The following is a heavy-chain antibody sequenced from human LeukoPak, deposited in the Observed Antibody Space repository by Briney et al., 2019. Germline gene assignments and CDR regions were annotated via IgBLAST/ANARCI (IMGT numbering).Heavy chain of an antibody. CDR3: ASSIRSGSSSWYVSDY. CDR1: GGTFSSYA. J-gene: IGHJ4*02. V-gene: IGHV1-69*06. Sequence: SVKVSCKASGGTFSSYAISWVRQAPGQGLEWMGGIIPIFGTANYAQKFQGGVTITADKSTSTAYMELSSLRSEDTAVYYCASSIRSGSSSWYVSDYWGQGTLVTVSS. D-gene: IGHD6-13*01. CDR2: IIPIFGTA.